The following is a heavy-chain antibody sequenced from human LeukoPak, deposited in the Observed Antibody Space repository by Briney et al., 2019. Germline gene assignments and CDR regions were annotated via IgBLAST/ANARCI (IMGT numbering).Heavy chain of an antibody. CDR2: IIPIFGTA. D-gene: IGHD3-16*02. J-gene: IGHJ6*03. CDR1: GGTFSSYA. Sequence: SVKVSCKASGGTFSSYAISWVRQAPGQGLEWMGGIIPIFGTANYAQKFQGRVTITADESTSTAYMELSSLRSEDTAVYYCARDPYRYKASDYYYYMDVWGKGTTVTVSS. V-gene: IGHV1-69*01. CDR3: ARDPYRYKASDYYYYMDV.